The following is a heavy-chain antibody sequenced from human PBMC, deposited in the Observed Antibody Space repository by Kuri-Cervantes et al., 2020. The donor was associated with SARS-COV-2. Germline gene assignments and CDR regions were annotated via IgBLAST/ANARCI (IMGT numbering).Heavy chain of an antibody. J-gene: IGHJ5*02. Sequence: SETLSLTCTVSGGSISSYYWSWIRQPPGKGLEWIGYIYYSGSTNYNPSLKSRVTISVDTSKNQFSLKLSSVTAADTAAYYCARGTPPHHWGQGTLVTVSS. CDR1: GGSISSYY. CDR3: ARGTPPHH. D-gene: IGHD1-1*01. CDR2: IYYSGST. V-gene: IGHV4-59*01.